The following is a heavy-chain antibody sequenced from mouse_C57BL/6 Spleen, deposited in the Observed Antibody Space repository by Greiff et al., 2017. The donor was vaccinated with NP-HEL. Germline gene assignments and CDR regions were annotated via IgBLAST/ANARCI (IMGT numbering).Heavy chain of an antibody. D-gene: IGHD2-5*01. CDR3: ASTPDYYSNYGGFAY. CDR2: INPNNGGT. CDR1: GYTFTDYY. J-gene: IGHJ3*01. Sequence: EVQLQQSGPELVKPGASVKISCKASGYTFTDYYMNWVKQSHGKSLEWIGDINPNNGGTRYNQKCKGKATLTVDKSSSTAYMELRSLTSEDSAVYYCASTPDYYSNYGGFAYWGQGTLVTVSA. V-gene: IGHV1-26*01.